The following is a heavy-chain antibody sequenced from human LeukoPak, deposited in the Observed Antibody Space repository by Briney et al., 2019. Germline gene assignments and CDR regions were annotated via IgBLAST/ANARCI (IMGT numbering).Heavy chain of an antibody. V-gene: IGHV3-33*01. D-gene: IGHD2-8*02. CDR3: ATFIGDCTASTYYVGS. Sequence: GGSLRLSCAASGFTFSNYGMNWVRQAPGKGLDWVAVIWDDGSNQYYADSVKGRFTISRDNSKNTLFLQMNSLRAEDTAMYYCATFIGDCTASTYYVGSWGQGTLVTVSS. CDR2: IWDDGSNQ. J-gene: IGHJ4*02. CDR1: GFTFSNYG.